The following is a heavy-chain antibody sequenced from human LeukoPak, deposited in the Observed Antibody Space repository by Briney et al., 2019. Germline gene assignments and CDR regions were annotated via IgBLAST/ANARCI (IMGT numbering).Heavy chain of an antibody. D-gene: IGHD3-16*01. Sequence: GASVKVSCKASGYTFTGYYMHWVRQAPGQGLEWMGWINPNSGGTNYAQKFQGRVTMTRDTFISTAYMELSRLRSDDTAVYYCARIRAAELGGGLDYWGQGTLVTVSS. CDR1: GYTFTGYY. V-gene: IGHV1-2*02. CDR2: INPNSGGT. CDR3: ARIRAAELGGGLDY. J-gene: IGHJ4*02.